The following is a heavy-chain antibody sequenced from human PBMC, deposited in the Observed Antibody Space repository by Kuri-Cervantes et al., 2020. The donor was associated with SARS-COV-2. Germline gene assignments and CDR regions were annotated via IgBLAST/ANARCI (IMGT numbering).Heavy chain of an antibody. Sequence: ETLSLTCTVSGGSISSYYWSWIRQPAGKGLEWVGRFKSKAAGGTIVYAAPVQSRFTISRDDSRNTLYLQMNSLKTEDTGVYYCATGSTSGWYRRDFDFWGLGTLVTVSS. CDR2: FKSKAAGGTI. CDR3: ATGSTSGWYRRDFDF. V-gene: IGHV3-15*01. J-gene: IGHJ4*02. D-gene: IGHD6-19*01. CDR1: GGSISSYY.